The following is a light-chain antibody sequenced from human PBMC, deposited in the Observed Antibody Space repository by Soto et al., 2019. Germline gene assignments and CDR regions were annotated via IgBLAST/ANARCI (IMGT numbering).Light chain of an antibody. CDR2: AAS. V-gene: IGKV1-39*01. Sequence: IQMTQSPSSLSASVGDRVTITCRASQSISSYLNWYQQKPGKAPKLLIYAASSLQSGVPSRFSGSGSGTDFTLTISSLQPEDFATYYCQQANSFPLTFGQGTRLEIK. CDR3: QQANSFPLT. J-gene: IGKJ5*01. CDR1: QSISSY.